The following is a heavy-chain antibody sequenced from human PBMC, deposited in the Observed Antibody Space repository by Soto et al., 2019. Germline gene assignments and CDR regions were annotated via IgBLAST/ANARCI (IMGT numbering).Heavy chain of an antibody. Sequence: PGGSLRLSCAASGFTFSSYSMNWVRQAPGKGLEWVSSISSSSSYIYYADSVKGRFTISRDNAKNSLYLQMNSLRAEDTAVYYCARDRKQLERGGSYYYYGMDVWGRGTTVTVYS. D-gene: IGHD6-6*01. CDR1: GFTFSSYS. CDR2: ISSSSSYI. CDR3: ARDRKQLERGGSYYYYGMDV. J-gene: IGHJ6*02. V-gene: IGHV3-21*01.